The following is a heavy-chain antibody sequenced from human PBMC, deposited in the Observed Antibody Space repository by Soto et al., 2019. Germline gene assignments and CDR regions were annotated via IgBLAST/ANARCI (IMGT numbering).Heavy chain of an antibody. CDR1: GFTFYSHA. CDR2: TSASGGVT. CDR3: VDGGAIGRPPLDP. J-gene: IGHJ5*02. V-gene: IGHV3-23*01. Sequence: EVQLLESGGDLVQPGGSLRLSCAASGFTFYSHAMSWVRQAPGRGLEWVSGTSASGGVTYYADSVKGRFTMSRDNAKNTLWLQMNNLRVEDTAVYYCVDGGAIGRPPLDPWGQGTLVSVSS. D-gene: IGHD6-6*01.